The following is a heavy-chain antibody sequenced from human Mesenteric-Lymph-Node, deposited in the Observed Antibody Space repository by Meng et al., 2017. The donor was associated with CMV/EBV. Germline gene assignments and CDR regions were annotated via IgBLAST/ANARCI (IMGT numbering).Heavy chain of an antibody. CDR2: INQDGSVK. Sequence: GESLKISCAASGFPFSSYAMQWVRQAPDKGLEWVANINQDGSVKYYVDSVKGRFTISRDNSKNTFYLEVNSLRVEDTGVYYCAKDGGIRIFGVVHYDMDVWGQGTTVTVSS. CDR1: GFPFSSYA. J-gene: IGHJ6*02. D-gene: IGHD3-3*01. CDR3: AKDGGIRIFGVVHYDMDV. V-gene: IGHV3-30*02.